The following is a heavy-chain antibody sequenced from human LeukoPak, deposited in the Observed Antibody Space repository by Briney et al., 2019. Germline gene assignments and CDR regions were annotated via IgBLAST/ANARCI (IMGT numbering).Heavy chain of an antibody. Sequence: GGSLRLSCAASGFTFSSYEMNWVRQAPGKGLEWVSYVSSSGSTIYYADSVKGRFTISRDSAKNSLYLQMNSLRAEDTAVYYCAELGITMIGGVWGKGTTVTISS. CDR2: VSSSGSTI. CDR1: GFTFSSYE. V-gene: IGHV3-48*03. D-gene: IGHD3-10*02. J-gene: IGHJ6*04. CDR3: AELGITMIGGV.